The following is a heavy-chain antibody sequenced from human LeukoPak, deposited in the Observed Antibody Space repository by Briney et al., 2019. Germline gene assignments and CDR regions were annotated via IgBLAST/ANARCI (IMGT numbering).Heavy chain of an antibody. J-gene: IGHJ4*02. CDR1: GFTFSSYA. D-gene: IGHD5-12*01. V-gene: IGHV3-30-3*01. Sequence: PGGSLRLSCAASGFTFSSYAIHWVSQDPGKGLEWVAVISYDGSNKYYTDSVKGRFTISRDNTKNTLYLQMNSLRAEDTAVYYCARDKEGYSGYDYYFDYWGQGTLVTVSS. CDR2: ISYDGSNK. CDR3: ARDKEGYSGYDYYFDY.